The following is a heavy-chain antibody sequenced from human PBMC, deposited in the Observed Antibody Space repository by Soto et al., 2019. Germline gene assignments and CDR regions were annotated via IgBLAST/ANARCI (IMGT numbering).Heavy chain of an antibody. D-gene: IGHD3-3*01. V-gene: IGHV1-69*05. CDR3: ATDGQITPFGVASAPYAMDV. CDR2: ITPLLGAA. J-gene: IGHJ6*02. Sequence: QVRLVQSGAAVKKPGSSVNLSCKASGGTFSNLAINWVRQAPGQGLEWMGGITPLLGAADYAQKFQGRVSIISDESTTTVYMELRSLKSDDTAMYYCATDGQITPFGVASAPYAMDVWGQGTTVTVSS. CDR1: GGTFSNLA.